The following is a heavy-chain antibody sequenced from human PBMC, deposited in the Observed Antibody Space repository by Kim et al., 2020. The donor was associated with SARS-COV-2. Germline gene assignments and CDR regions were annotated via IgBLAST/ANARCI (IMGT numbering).Heavy chain of an antibody. Sequence: SSHIYYADSVTRRFTIPRDNAKNSLYLRMKSLRAEDTAVYYCARDTSQRDWGQGTLVTVSS. CDR3: ARDTSQRD. V-gene: IGHV3-21*01. J-gene: IGHJ4*02. CDR2: SSHI.